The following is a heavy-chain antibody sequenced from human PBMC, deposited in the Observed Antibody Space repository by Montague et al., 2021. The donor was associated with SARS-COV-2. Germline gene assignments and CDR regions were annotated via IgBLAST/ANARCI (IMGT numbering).Heavy chain of an antibody. V-gene: IGHV4-39*01. Sequence: SETLFLTCTVSGASISRGSYFWGWIRQPPGKGLEWIGNIYYSGNTHYNPSLKSRVTISVDTSKNQFSLTLSSVTAADTAIYYCARQGNSGNLIDYWGQGTLVTVSS. CDR1: GASISRGSYF. D-gene: IGHD3-10*01. CDR2: IYYSGNT. J-gene: IGHJ4*02. CDR3: ARQGNSGNLIDY.